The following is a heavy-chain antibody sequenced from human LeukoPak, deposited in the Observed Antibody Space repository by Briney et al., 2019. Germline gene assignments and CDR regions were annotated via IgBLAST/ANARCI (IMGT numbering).Heavy chain of an antibody. J-gene: IGHJ4*02. CDR2: ISGSGGST. CDR3: AKCYFGPGSLPLQFDY. CDR1: GFTFSSYA. Sequence: GGSLRLSCAASGFTFSSYAMSWVRQAPGKGLEWVSGISGSGGSTYYADSVKGRFTISRDNSKNTLYLQMNSLRAEDTAVYYCAKCYFGPGSLPLQFDYWGQGTLVTVSS. D-gene: IGHD3-10*01. V-gene: IGHV3-23*01.